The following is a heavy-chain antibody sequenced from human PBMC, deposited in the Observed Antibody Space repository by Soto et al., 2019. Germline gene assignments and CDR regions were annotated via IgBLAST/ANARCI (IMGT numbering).Heavy chain of an antibody. D-gene: IGHD4-4*01. J-gene: IGHJ4*02. CDR1: GGTFSSYT. CDR2: IIPILGIA. V-gene: IGHV1-69*08. Sequence: QVQLVQSGAEVKKPGSSVKGSCKASGGTFSSYTISWVRRAPGQGLEWMGRIIPILGIANYAQKFQGRVTITADKSTSTAYMELSSLRSEDTAVYYCARDRGMATVDFDYWGQGTLVTVSS. CDR3: ARDRGMATVDFDY.